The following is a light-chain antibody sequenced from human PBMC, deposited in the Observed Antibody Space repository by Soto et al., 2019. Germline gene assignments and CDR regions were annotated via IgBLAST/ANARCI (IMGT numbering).Light chain of an antibody. J-gene: IGKJ4*01. CDR3: QQRSNWLT. CDR1: QSVSSY. Sequence: EIVLTQSPATLSLSPGERAILSCRASQSVSSYLAWYQQKPGQAPRLLIYDASNRATGIPARFSGSGSGTDFTLTIRSLEPEDFAVYYCQQRSNWLTFGGGTNVEIK. CDR2: DAS. V-gene: IGKV3-11*01.